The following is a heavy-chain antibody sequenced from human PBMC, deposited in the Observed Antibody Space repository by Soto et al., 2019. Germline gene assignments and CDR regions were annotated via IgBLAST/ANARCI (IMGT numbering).Heavy chain of an antibody. J-gene: IGHJ4*02. D-gene: IGHD5-12*01. V-gene: IGHV4-59*01. CDR3: ARDGYNSV. CDR2: IYYSGTT. CDR1: GGSINNYY. Sequence: SLTCTVSGGSINNYYWSWIRQPPGKGLEWIGYIYYSGTTSYNPSLKSRVTISVDTSKNQFSLILTSVTAADTAVYYCARDGYNSVWGQGTLVTVSS.